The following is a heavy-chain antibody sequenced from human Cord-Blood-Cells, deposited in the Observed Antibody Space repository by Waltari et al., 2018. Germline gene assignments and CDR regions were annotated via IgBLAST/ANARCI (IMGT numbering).Heavy chain of an antibody. V-gene: IGHV3-48*03. J-gene: IGHJ4*02. D-gene: IGHD3-10*01. CDR2: MSSSCSTI. CDR3: ARDGVLLWFGELFDY. Sequence: EVQLVESGGGLVQPGGSLRLSCAASGFTFGSNEISWVRQAPGKGLEGGSYMSSSCSTIYYADAGKGRFTISRDNAKNSLYLQMNSLRAEDTAVYYCARDGVLLWFGELFDYWGQGTLVTVSS. CDR1: GFTFGSNE.